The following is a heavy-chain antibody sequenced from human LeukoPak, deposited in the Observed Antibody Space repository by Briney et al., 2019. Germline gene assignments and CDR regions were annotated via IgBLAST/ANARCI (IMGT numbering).Heavy chain of an antibody. Sequence: GGSLRLSCAASGFTLSSYSMNWVRQAPGKGLEWVSSISSSSSYIYYADSVKGRFTISRDNAKNSLYLQMNSLRAEDTAVYYCARDSGTALDYWGQGTLVTVSS. D-gene: IGHD1-1*01. CDR1: GFTLSSYS. V-gene: IGHV3-21*01. J-gene: IGHJ4*02. CDR3: ARDSGTALDY. CDR2: ISSSSSYI.